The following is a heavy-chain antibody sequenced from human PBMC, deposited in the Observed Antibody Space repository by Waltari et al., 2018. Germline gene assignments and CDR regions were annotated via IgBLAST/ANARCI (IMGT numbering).Heavy chain of an antibody. CDR3: ARTSSSGGY. J-gene: IGHJ4*02. Sequence: QVQLQESGPGVVKPSETLSLHCAVSGYSITGHHHSWIRQPPGKGLEWIGCINYRGSSHYTYNPALKSRVTISLDTSNQQFSLKMSAGTAADTAVYYCARTSSSGGYWGQGTLVTVSS. CDR1: GYSITGHH. V-gene: IGHV4-59*11. D-gene: IGHD3-10*01. CDR2: INYRGSSHY.